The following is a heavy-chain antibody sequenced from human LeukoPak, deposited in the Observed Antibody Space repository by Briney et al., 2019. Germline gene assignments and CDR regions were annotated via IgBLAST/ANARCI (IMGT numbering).Heavy chain of an antibody. D-gene: IGHD3-22*01. Sequence: ASVKVSCRASGGTFSSYAISWVRQAPGQGLEWMGGIIPIFGTANYAQKFQGRVTITADESTSTAYMELSSLRSEDTAVYYCAYYYDSSGYWIPGYYGMDVWGQGTTVTVSS. V-gene: IGHV1-69*13. J-gene: IGHJ6*02. CDR2: IIPIFGTA. CDR3: AYYYDSSGYWIPGYYGMDV. CDR1: GGTFSSYA.